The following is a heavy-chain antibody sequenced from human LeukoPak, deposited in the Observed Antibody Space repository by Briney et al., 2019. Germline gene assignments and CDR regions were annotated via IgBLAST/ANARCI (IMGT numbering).Heavy chain of an antibody. CDR2: MNPNSGNT. CDR1: GYTFTSYD. V-gene: IGHV1-8*01. J-gene: IGHJ4*02. D-gene: IGHD6-13*01. Sequence: ASVKVSCKASGYTFTSYDINWVRQATGQGLEWVGWMNPNSGNTGYAQKLQGRFTMTRNTSMNTAYMEPSSLRSEDTAVYYCARGWGIAAAGQPDYWGQGTLVIVSS. CDR3: ARGWGIAAAGQPDY.